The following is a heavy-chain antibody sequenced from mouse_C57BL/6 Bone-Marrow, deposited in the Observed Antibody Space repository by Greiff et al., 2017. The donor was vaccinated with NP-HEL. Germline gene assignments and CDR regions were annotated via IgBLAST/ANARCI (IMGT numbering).Heavy chain of an antibody. V-gene: IGHV1-9*01. CDR3: ARSAGYYSNPYWYFDV. CDR2: ILPGSGST. Sequence: VQLQQSGAELMKPGASVKLSCKAPGYTFTGYWIEWVKQRPGHGLEWIGEILPGSGSTNYNEKFKGKATFTADTYSNTAYMQLSSLTTEDSAIYYCARSAGYYSNPYWYFDVWGTGTTVTVSS. D-gene: IGHD2-5*01. J-gene: IGHJ1*03. CDR1: GYTFTGYW.